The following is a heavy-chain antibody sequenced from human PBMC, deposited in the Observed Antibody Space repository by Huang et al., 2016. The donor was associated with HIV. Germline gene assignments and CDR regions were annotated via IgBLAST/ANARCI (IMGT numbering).Heavy chain of an antibody. CDR2: MNPKSGNT. CDR3: ARARGFLYDSTGYYSRYYFDS. Sequence: QVQLVQSGAEVKKPGASVKVSCKASGFNFNNYDFNWVRQASGQGLELMGGMNPKSGNTGYAQKCQGRVTITRNTSITTAYMDLRSLRSEDTAVYYCARARGFLYDSTGYYSRYYFDSWGQGTLVTISS. V-gene: IGHV1-8*03. D-gene: IGHD3-22*01. CDR1: GFNFNNYD. J-gene: IGHJ4*02.